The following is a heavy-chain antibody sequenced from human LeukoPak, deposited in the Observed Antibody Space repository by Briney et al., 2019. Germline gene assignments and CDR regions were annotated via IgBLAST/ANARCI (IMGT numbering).Heavy chain of an antibody. CDR1: GGSISSYD. D-gene: IGHD6-19*01. V-gene: IGHV4-4*07. J-gene: IGHJ5*02. CDR3: ASLHSSGWYYWFDP. Sequence: SETLSLTCTVSGGSISSYDWSWIRQPAGKGLEWIGRIYTNGCTNYNPSLKSLVTMLVVTSKNQFSLKLSSVTAADSAVYYCASLHSSGWYYWFDPWGQGTLVTVSS. CDR2: IYTNGCT.